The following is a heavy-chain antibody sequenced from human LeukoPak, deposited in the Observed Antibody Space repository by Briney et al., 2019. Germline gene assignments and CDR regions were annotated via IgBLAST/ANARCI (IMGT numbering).Heavy chain of an antibody. CDR2: IYYSGST. J-gene: IGHJ4*02. D-gene: IGHD6-13*01. Sequence: SETLSLTCTVSGGSISSSSYYWGWIRQPPGKGLEWIGSIYYSGSTYYNPSLKSRVTISVDTSKNQFSLKLSSVTAADTAVYYCARAHYSSSWSHDYWGQGTLVTVSS. V-gene: IGHV4-39*01. CDR3: ARAHYSSSWSHDY. CDR1: GGSISSSSYY.